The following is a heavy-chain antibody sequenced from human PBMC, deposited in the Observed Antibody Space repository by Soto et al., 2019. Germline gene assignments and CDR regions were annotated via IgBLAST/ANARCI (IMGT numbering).Heavy chain of an antibody. Sequence: QVQLVQSGAEVKKPGASVKVSCKSSGYTFTGYYMHWVRQAPGQGLEWMGWINPNSGGTNYAEKFQGWVTMTRDTSISTAYLELSRLRSDDTAVYYCARDSRYCSGGSCYSVGYHYWGQGTLVTVSS. V-gene: IGHV1-2*04. D-gene: IGHD2-15*01. J-gene: IGHJ4*02. CDR3: ARDSRYCSGGSCYSVGYHY. CDR1: GYTFTGYY. CDR2: INPNSGGT.